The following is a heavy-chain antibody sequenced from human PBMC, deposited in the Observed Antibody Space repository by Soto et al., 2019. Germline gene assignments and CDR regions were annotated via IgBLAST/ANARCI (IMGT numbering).Heavy chain of an antibody. V-gene: IGHV3-23*01. D-gene: IGHD2-8*02. CDR2: IRSGGGST. J-gene: IGHJ4*02. Sequence: EVQLLESGGGLVQPGGSLRLSCAASGFTFSSYGMSWVRQAPGKGLEWVSAIRSGGGSTYYADSVKGRFTISRNNSKNALYLQMNSLRAEDTAIYYCAKVSGLVDPLDYWGQGTLDTVSS. CDR3: AKVSGLVDPLDY. CDR1: GFTFSSYG.